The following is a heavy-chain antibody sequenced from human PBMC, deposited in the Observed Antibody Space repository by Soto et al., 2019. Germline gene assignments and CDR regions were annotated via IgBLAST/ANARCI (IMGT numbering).Heavy chain of an antibody. CDR1: GCTFGTLG. J-gene: IGHJ4*02. Sequence: PGGSVRLSCAASGCTFGTLGMRWVRQAPGKGLEWVAFISYDGSNKYYADSVKGRFTISRDNSKNTLYLQMNSLRAEDTAVYYCAKDYTDYTYSFDYWGQGTLVTVSS. CDR3: AKDYTDYTYSFDY. V-gene: IGHV3-30*18. CDR2: ISYDGSNK. D-gene: IGHD4-4*01.